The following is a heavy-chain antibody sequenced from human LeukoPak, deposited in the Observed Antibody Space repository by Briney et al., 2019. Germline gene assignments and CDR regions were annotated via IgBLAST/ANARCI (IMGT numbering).Heavy chain of an antibody. V-gene: IGHV4-31*03. CDR1: GGSISSGGYY. J-gene: IGHJ4*02. D-gene: IGHD3-22*01. CDR3: ARVGSSGYSDFDY. CDR2: IYYSGST. Sequence: SQTLSLTCTVSGGSISSGGYYWSWIRQHPGKGLEWIGYIYYSGSTYYNPSLKSRVTISVDTSKNQFSLKLSSVTAADTAVYYCARVGSSGYSDFDYWGQGTLVTVSS.